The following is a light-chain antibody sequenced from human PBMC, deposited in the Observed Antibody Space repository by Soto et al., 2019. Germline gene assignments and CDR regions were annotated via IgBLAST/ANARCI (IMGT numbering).Light chain of an antibody. CDR2: GAS. CDR1: QSVSTY. J-gene: IGKJ1*01. Sequence: EVVMTQSPATLSVSPGERATLSCRASQSVSTYLAWYQQKPGQAPRLLISGASNRATGIPARFSGSGSGTDFTLAISSLPSVDFRVYWCQQYNQWFRPFGQGAKVDI. CDR3: QQYNQWFRP. V-gene: IGKV3-15*01.